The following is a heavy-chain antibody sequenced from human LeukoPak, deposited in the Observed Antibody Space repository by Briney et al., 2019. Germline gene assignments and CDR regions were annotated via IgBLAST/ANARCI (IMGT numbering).Heavy chain of an antibody. D-gene: IGHD2-2*01. CDR1: GYTFTSYY. Sequence: ASVKVSCKASGYTFTSYYMHWVRQAPGQGLAWMGIINPSGGSTSYAQKFQGRVTMTRDMSTSTVYMELSSLRSEDTAVYHCAREGGYCSSTSCYEFDYWGQGTLVTVSS. CDR2: INPSGGST. J-gene: IGHJ4*02. CDR3: AREGGYCSSTSCYEFDY. V-gene: IGHV1-46*01.